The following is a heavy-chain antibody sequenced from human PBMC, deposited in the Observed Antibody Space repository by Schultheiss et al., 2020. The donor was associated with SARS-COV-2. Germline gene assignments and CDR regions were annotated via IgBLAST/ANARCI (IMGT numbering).Heavy chain of an antibody. J-gene: IGHJ6*02. CDR1: GFTFGDYA. CDR3: TPPPYYYYYGLDA. CDR2: IRSKAYGGTT. Sequence: GGSLRLSCTASGFTFGDYAMSWFRQAPGKGLEWVGFIRSKAYGGTTEYAASVKGRFTISRDDSKSIAYLQMNSLKTEDTAVYYCTPPPYYYYYGLDAWGQGTTVTVSS. V-gene: IGHV3-49*03.